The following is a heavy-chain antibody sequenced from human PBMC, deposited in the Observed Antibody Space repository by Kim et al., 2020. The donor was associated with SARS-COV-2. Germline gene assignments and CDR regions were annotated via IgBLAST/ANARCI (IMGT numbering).Heavy chain of an antibody. Sequence: KLQGRVTMTTDTSTSTAYMELRSLRSDDTAVYYCARDWAELRYYYYGMDVWGQGTTVTVSS. CDR3: ARDWAELRYYYYGMDV. V-gene: IGHV1-18*01. D-gene: IGHD1-26*01. J-gene: IGHJ6*02.